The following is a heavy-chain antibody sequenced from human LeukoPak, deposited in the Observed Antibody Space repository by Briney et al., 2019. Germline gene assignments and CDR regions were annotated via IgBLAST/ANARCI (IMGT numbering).Heavy chain of an antibody. V-gene: IGHV3-7*01. D-gene: IGHD2-21*02. CDR3: ARDRGAWGDWPGMDV. CDR2: IKQGGSEI. CDR1: GFTFNYYW. J-gene: IGHJ6*02. Sequence: SGGSLRLSCAASGFTFNYYWMNWVRQAPGKGLEWVANIKQGGSEIYYVDSVKGRFTISRDNAKNSLYLQMNSLRVEDTAVYYCARDRGAWGDWPGMDVWGQGTTVTVSS.